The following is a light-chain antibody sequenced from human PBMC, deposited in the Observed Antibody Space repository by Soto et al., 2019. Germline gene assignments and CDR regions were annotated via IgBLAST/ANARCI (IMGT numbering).Light chain of an antibody. CDR2: GSS. V-gene: IGLV1-40*01. CDR1: SSNIGAGHV. J-gene: IGLJ2*01. CDR3: QSYDNGLSASV. Sequence: QTVVTQPPSVSGAPGQRVTISCTGSSSNIGAGHVVHWYQQFPGRAPNLLIFGSSNRPSGVPDRFSGSKSGTSASLAITGLQAEDGADYYCQSYDNGLSASVFGGGTKLTVL.